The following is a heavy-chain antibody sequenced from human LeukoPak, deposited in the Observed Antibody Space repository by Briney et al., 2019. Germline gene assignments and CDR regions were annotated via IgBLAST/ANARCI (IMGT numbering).Heavy chain of an antibody. Sequence: ASVKVSCKPSGYTFNAYYMHWVRQAPGQGLEWVGWIDPKTGNTRYAQKFHGRVTITRDTPIGTVYMELSSLKSDDTAVYYCASEAFCASGNCYLQRVASWGPGTLVTVSS. CDR1: GYTFNAYY. V-gene: IGHV1-2*02. CDR2: IDPKTGNT. CDR3: ASEAFCASGNCYLQRVAS. J-gene: IGHJ4*02. D-gene: IGHD3-22*01.